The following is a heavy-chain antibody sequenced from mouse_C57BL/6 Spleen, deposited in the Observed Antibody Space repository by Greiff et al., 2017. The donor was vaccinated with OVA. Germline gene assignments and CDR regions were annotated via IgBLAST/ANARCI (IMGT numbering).Heavy chain of an antibody. J-gene: IGHJ4*01. D-gene: IGHD2-4*01. Sequence: QVQLQQPGAELVMPGASVKLSCKASGYTFTSYWMHWVKQRPGQGLEWIGEIDPSDSYTNYNQKFKGKSTLTVDKSSSTAYMQLSSLTSEDSAVYYCAREDDYPYAMDYWGQGTSVTVSS. CDR3: AREDDYPYAMDY. CDR2: IDPSDSYT. V-gene: IGHV1-69*01. CDR1: GYTFTSYW.